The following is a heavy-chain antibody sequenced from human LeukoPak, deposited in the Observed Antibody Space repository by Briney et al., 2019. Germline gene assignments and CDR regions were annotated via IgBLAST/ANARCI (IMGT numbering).Heavy chain of an antibody. V-gene: IGHV3-15*01. CDR2: IKSRTDGGTI. D-gene: IGHD4-17*01. CDR3: ADLGDYGVG. CDR1: GFTFSNAW. Sequence: GGSLRLSCAASGFTFSNAWMSWVRQAPGKGLWWVGRIKSRTDGGTIEYAAHVKGRFSISRDDSKNTLYLQISSLKTEDTAVYYCADLGDYGVGWGQGTPVTVSS. J-gene: IGHJ4*02.